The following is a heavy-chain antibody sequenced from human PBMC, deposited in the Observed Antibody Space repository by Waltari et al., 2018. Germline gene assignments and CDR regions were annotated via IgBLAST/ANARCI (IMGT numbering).Heavy chain of an antibody. V-gene: IGHV4-39*01. J-gene: IGHJ4*02. CDR3: ARFGKSGYSLDY. CDR2: IYYSGST. CDR1: GGSISSSSYY. D-gene: IGHD5-12*01. Sequence: QLQLQESGPGLVKPSETLSLTCTVSGGSISSSSYYWGWIRQPPGKGLVWIGSIYYSGSTYYNPSLQSRVTISVATSKNQFSLKLSSVTAADTAVYYCARFGKSGYSLDYWGQGTLVTVSS.